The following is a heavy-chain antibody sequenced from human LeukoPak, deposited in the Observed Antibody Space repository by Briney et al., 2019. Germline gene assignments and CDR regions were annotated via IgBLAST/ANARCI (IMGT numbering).Heavy chain of an antibody. CDR3: ARDPADYDSSGYYYGFDP. J-gene: IGHJ5*02. CDR2: IYYSGST. V-gene: IGHV4-39*07. Sequence: PGGSLRLSCAASGFTFSSYSMNWVRQPPGKGLEWIGSIYYSGSTYYNPSLKSRVTISVDTSKNQFSLKLSSVTAADTAVYYCARDPADYDSSGYYYGFDPWGQGTLVTVSS. CDR1: GFTFSSYS. D-gene: IGHD3-22*01.